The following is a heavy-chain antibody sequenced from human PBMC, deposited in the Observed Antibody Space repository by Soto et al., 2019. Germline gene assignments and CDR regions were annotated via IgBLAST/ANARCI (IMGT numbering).Heavy chain of an antibody. CDR3: AVRGDSSGQYYFDY. D-gene: IGHD3-22*01. Sequence: SETLSLTCTVSGGSISSGDYYWSWIRQPPGKGLEWIGYIYYSGSTYYNPSLKSRVTISVDTSKNQFSLKLSSVTAADTAVYYCAVRGDSSGQYYFDYWGQGTLVTVSS. CDR2: IYYSGST. V-gene: IGHV4-30-4*01. J-gene: IGHJ4*02. CDR1: GGSISSGDYY.